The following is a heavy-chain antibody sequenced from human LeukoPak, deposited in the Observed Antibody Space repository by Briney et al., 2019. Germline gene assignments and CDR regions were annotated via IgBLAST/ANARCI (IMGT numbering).Heavy chain of an antibody. D-gene: IGHD3-22*01. V-gene: IGHV4-39*01. CDR3: ARGEGDGRGYWYYYTYGIDV. CDR1: GDSISRTSNF. J-gene: IGHJ6*02. Sequence: SETLSLTCTVSGDSISRTSNFWGWIRQPPGKGLEWIGSIYYGATTHYNPSLKSRITISVDTSKNQFSLKVNSVTAADTATYYCARGEGDGRGYWYYYTYGIDVWGQGTTVTVSS. CDR2: IYYGATT.